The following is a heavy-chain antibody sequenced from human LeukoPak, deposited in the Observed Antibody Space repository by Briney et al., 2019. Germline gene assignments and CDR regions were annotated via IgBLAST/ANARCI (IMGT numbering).Heavy chain of an antibody. J-gene: IGHJ4*02. D-gene: IGHD2-2*01. CDR3: ARDRYCSSTSCYAPYYFDY. Sequence: ASVKVSCKASGYTFTSYGISWVRQAPGQGLEWMGWISAYNGNTNYAQKLQGRVTMTTDTSTSTAYMELRSLRSDDTAVYYGARDRYCSSTSCYAPYYFDYWGQGTLVTVSS. V-gene: IGHV1-18*04. CDR1: GYTFTSYG. CDR2: ISAYNGNT.